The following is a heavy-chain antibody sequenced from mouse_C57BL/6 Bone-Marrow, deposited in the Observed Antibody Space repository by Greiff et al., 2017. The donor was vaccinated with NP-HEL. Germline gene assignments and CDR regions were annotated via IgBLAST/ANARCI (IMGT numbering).Heavy chain of an antibody. D-gene: IGHD1-1*01. CDR1: GYTFTSYW. Sequence: VQLQQPGAELVRPGSSVKLSCKASGYTFTSYWMHWVKQRPIQGLEWIGNIALSDSETHYNPKFKDKATLTVDKSSRPAYMQLSSLTAEDSAVYDCARDPITTVGADWYFDVWGTGTTVTVSS. J-gene: IGHJ1*03. V-gene: IGHV1-52*01. CDR3: ARDPITTVGADWYFDV. CDR2: IALSDSET.